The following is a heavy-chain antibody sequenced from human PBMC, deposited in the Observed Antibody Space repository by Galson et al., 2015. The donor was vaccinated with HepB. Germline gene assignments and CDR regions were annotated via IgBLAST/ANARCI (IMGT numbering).Heavy chain of an antibody. J-gene: IGHJ6*02. CDR3: ARDLPYDILTGYYNPRHYYYYGMDV. D-gene: IGHD3-9*01. V-gene: IGHV1-69*06. Sequence: SVKVSCKASGGTFSSYAISWVRQAPGQGLEWMGGIIPIFGTANYAQKFQGRVTITADKSTSTAYMELSSLRSEDTAVYYCARDLPYDILTGYYNPRHYYYYGMDVWGQGTTVTVSS. CDR1: GGTFSSYA. CDR2: IIPIFGTA.